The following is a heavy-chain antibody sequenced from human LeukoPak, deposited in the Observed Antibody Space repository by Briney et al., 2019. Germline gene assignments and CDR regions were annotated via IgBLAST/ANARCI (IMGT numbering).Heavy chain of an antibody. Sequence: PGGSLRLSCAASGITFSSYGMHWVRQAPGKGLEWVAVISYDGSNKYYADSVKGRFTISRDNSKNTLYLQMNSLRAEDTAVCYCAKNVGAGFDYWGQGTLVTVSS. V-gene: IGHV3-30*18. CDR2: ISYDGSNK. J-gene: IGHJ4*02. CDR3: AKNVGAGFDY. D-gene: IGHD1-26*01. CDR1: GITFSSYG.